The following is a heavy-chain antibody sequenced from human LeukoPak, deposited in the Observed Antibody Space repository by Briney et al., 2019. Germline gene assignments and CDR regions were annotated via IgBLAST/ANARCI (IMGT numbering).Heavy chain of an antibody. CDR2: VSLRGLT. J-gene: IGHJ4*02. CDR3: SRENGSFSPFGY. D-gene: IGHD2-8*01. V-gene: IGHV4-4*02. Sequence: SETLSLTCGGTGGSITTTNWWSWVRQSPGQGLEWIGKVSLRGLTHYNPSLSSRVTMSVDTSKNHLSLNLTSMTAADTAVYYCSRENGSFSPFGYWGQGTLVTVAS. CDR1: GGSITTTNW.